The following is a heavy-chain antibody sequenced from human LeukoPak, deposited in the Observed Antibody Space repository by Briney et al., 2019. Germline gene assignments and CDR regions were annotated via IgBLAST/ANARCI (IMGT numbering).Heavy chain of an antibody. CDR1: GYTFTNNY. CDR3: ATLGMITKTDFDY. V-gene: IGHV1-46*01. D-gene: IGHD3-9*01. J-gene: IGHJ4*02. CDR2: IYPRDGST. Sequence: GASVKVSCKASGYTFTNNYLHWVRQAPGQGLEWMGMIYPRDGSTSYAQNFQGRVTMTEDTSTDTAYMELSSLRSEDTAVYYCATLGMITKTDFDYWGQGTLVTVSS.